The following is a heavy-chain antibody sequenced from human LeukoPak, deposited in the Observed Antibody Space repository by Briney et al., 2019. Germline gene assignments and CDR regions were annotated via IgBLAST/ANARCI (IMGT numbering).Heavy chain of an antibody. CDR1: GFSFGSSG. D-gene: IGHD1-14*01. CDR2: IGSTGSGR. V-gene: IGHV3-21*01. CDR3: ATETIGRHYDY. Sequence: PGGSLRLSCAASGFSFGSSGINWVRQAPGRGLEWVASIGSTGSGRYYADSVKGRFTISRDNAKNSLYLQINSLRVEDTAVYYCATETIGRHYDYWGQGTLLTVSS. J-gene: IGHJ4*02.